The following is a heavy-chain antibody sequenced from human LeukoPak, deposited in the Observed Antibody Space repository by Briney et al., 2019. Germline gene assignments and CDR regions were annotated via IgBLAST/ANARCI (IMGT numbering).Heavy chain of an antibody. CDR3: ARGAREIGVPAANSYYYYYYYMDV. CDR1: GYTFTSYY. D-gene: IGHD2-2*01. V-gene: IGHV1-46*01. Sequence: ASVKVSCKASGYTFTSYYMHWVRQAPGQGLEWMGIINPSGGSTSYAQKFQGRVTMTRGMSTSTVYMELSSLRSEDTAVYYCARGAREIGVPAANSYYYYYYYMDVWGKGTTVTVSS. J-gene: IGHJ6*03. CDR2: INPSGGST.